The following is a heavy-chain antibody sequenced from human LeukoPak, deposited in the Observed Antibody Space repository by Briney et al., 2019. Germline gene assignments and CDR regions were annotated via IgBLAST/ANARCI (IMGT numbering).Heavy chain of an antibody. V-gene: IGHV3-30*01. CDR2: MSFDGTDK. CDR1: GFTFSTYA. CDR3: AREVSGAFDT. J-gene: IGHJ3*02. Sequence: PGGSLRLSCAASGFTFSTYAMHRVRQAPGKGLEWVAIMSFDGTDKYYADSVKGRFTISRDNSKNTLFLQLNSLRSDDTAVYFCAREVSGAFDTWGQGTMVTVSS.